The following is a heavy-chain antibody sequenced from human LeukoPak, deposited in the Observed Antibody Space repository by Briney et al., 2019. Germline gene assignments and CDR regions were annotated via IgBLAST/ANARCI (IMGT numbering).Heavy chain of an antibody. CDR3: ARGVAGVYFYYYMDV. D-gene: IGHD1-14*01. Sequence: ASVKVSCKASGYTFTGYYMHWVRQAPGQGLEWMGWINPNNGDTHYAQKFQGTVTMTRDTSISTAYMELSSLRSDDTAIYYCARGVAGVYFYYYMDVWGKGTTVTVSS. CDR1: GYTFTGYY. CDR2: INPNNGDT. V-gene: IGHV1-2*02. J-gene: IGHJ6*03.